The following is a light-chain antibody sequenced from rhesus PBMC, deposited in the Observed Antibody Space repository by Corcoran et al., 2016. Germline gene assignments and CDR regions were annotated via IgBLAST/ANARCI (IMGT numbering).Light chain of an antibody. CDR3: QETTNLWT. CDR1: QSVSSK. J-gene: IGKJ1*01. V-gene: IGKV3-31*02. Sequence: EIVMTQSPATLSLSPGETATISCRTSQSVSSKLAWYQQKPGQAPRLLIYGASSRATGIPDRFRGSESGTDFTSTFIGLGPEDFVVYYCQETTNLWTFGQGTKVEIK. CDR2: GAS.